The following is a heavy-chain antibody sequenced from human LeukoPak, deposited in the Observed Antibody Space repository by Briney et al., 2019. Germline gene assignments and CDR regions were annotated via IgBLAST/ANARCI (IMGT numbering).Heavy chain of an antibody. CDR3: TRTMERYCRRINCYPPDY. V-gene: IGHV3-73*01. J-gene: IGHJ4*02. CDR1: GFTFSEYS. D-gene: IGHD2-2*01. CDR2: IRSQANDYAT. Sequence: PGGSLKLSCAASGFTFSEYSMHWVRQASGKGLEWVGRIRSQANDYATAYAASVKGRFTISRDDSKNTAFLQMNSLKTEDTAVYYCTRTMERYCRRINCYPPDYWGQGTLVSVS.